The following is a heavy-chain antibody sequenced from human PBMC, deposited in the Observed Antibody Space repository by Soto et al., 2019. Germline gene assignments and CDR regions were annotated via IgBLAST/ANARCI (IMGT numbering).Heavy chain of an antibody. V-gene: IGHV4-31*03. Sequence: SETLSLTCTVSGGSISSGGYYWSWIRQHPGKGLDWIGYIYYSGSTYYNPSLKSRVTISVDTSKNQFSLKLSSVTAADTAVYYCARGSLLPDIAVADAFDYWGQGTLVTVSS. CDR3: ARGSLLPDIAVADAFDY. CDR1: GGSISSGGYY. J-gene: IGHJ4*02. D-gene: IGHD6-19*01. CDR2: IYYSGST.